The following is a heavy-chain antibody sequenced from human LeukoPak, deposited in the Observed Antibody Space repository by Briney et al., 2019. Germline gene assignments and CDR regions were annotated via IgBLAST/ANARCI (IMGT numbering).Heavy chain of an antibody. J-gene: IGHJ6*03. D-gene: IGHD1-26*01. V-gene: IGHV1-46*01. Sequence: GSVKVSCKASGYTFTSYYMHWVRQAPGQGLEWMGIINPSGGSTSYAQKFQGRVTMTRDMSTSTVYMELSSLRSEDTAVYYRAREPGGSYYMDVWGKGTTVTVSS. CDR3: AREPGGSYYMDV. CDR2: INPSGGST. CDR1: GYTFTSYY.